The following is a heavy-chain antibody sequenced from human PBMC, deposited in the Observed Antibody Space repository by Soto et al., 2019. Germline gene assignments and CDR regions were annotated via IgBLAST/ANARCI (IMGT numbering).Heavy chain of an antibody. D-gene: IGHD2-21*01. J-gene: IGHJ4*02. CDR1: GLTFRSYW. CDR2: INTDGSVA. Sequence: EVQLVESGGGLVQPGESLRLSCAASGLTFRSYWMHWVRQAPGKGLVWVSRINTDGSVAMYVDSVKGRFTISRDNAKNTLYLHMNSLRAVDTPVYYCVRHMLLWCLDSWGQGTLATVSS. CDR3: VRHMLLWCLDS. V-gene: IGHV3-74*03.